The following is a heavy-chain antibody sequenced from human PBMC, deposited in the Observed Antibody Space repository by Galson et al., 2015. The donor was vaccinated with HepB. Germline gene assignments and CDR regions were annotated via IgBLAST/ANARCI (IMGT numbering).Heavy chain of an antibody. J-gene: IGHJ4*02. CDR3: AKATTGDQGDYFDY. CDR2: ISYDGSNK. V-gene: IGHV3-30*18. CDR1: GFTFSSYR. D-gene: IGHD7-27*01. Sequence: SLRLSCAASGFTFSSYRMHWVHQAPGKGLEWVAVISYDGSNKYYADSVKGRFTISRDNSKNTLYLQMNSLRAEDTAVYYCAKATTGDQGDYFDYWGQGTLVTVSS.